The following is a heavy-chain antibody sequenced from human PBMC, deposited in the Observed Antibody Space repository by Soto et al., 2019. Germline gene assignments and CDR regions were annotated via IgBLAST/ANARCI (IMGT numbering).Heavy chain of an antibody. CDR2: ISYDGSNK. CDR1: GFTFSSYA. V-gene: IGHV3-30-3*01. D-gene: IGHD4-17*01. J-gene: IGHJ4*02. CDR3: ARGNGDYPFYFYY. Sequence: QVQLVESGGGVVQPGRSLRLSCAASGFTFSSYAMHWVRQAPGKGLEWVAVISYDGSNKYYADSVKGRFTISRDNSKNTLYLQMNSLRAEDTAVYYCARGNGDYPFYFYYWGQGTLVTVSS.